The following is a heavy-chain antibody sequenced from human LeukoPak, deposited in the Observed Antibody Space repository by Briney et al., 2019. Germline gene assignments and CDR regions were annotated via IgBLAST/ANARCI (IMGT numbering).Heavy chain of an antibody. J-gene: IGHJ4*02. CDR1: GYTLISYD. Sequence: ASVKVSCKASGYTLISYDFIWLRQAPGQGLEWMGWINAYNENTSSAEKFQGRVTMTTDTSTSTAYMELRSLRSDDTAVYYCARGAYYFGSGSPYFDYWGQGTLVTVSS. V-gene: IGHV1-18*01. CDR2: INAYNENT. D-gene: IGHD3-10*01. CDR3: ARGAYYFGSGSPYFDY.